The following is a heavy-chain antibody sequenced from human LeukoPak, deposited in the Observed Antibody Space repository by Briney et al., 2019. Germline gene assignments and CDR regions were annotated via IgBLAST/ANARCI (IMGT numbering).Heavy chain of an antibody. CDR1: GYSFTSYW. Sequence: GESLKISCKGSGYSFTSYWIGWVRQMPGKGLEWMGIIYPGDSDTRYSPSFQGHVTISADKSISTAYLQWSSLKASDTAMYYCARRVGNSSGYYYSSGFDYWGQGTLVTVSS. J-gene: IGHJ4*02. V-gene: IGHV5-51*01. CDR2: IYPGDSDT. CDR3: ARRVGNSSGYYYSSGFDY. D-gene: IGHD3-22*01.